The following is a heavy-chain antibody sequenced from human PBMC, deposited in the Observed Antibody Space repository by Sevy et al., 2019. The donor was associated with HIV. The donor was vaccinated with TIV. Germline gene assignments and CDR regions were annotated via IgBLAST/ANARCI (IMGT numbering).Heavy chain of an antibody. CDR2: IGAYNANT. CDR3: ARGDSPPFDY. Sequence: ASGKVSCKASGYTFTSYGISWVRQAPGQGLEWMGWIGAYNANTNYAQKFQGRVTMTTDTSTCTAYMELRSLRSDDTAVYYCARGDSPPFDYWGQGTLVTVSS. D-gene: IGHD3-22*01. V-gene: IGHV1-18*01. CDR1: GYTFTSYG. J-gene: IGHJ4*02.